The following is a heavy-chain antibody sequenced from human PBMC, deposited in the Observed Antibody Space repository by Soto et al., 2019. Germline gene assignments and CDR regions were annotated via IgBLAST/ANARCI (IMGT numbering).Heavy chain of an antibody. CDR2: IKSKTDGGTT. V-gene: IGHV3-15*01. CDR3: TTETDSSSSSDAFDI. J-gene: IGHJ3*02. D-gene: IGHD6-6*01. CDR1: GFTFSNAW. Sequence: GSLRLSCAASGFTFSNAWMSWVRQAPGKGLEWVGRIKSKTDGGTTDYAAPVKGRFTISRDDSKNTLYLQMNSLKTEDTAVYYCTTETDSSSSSDAFDIWGQGTMVTVSS.